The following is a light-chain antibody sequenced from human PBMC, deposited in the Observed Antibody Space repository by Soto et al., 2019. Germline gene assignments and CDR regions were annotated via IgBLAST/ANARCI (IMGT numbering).Light chain of an antibody. CDR2: DAS. J-gene: IGKJ4*01. Sequence: EIVMTQSPATLSVSPGERATLSCRASQSVSSNLAWYQQKPGQAPRLLIYDASTWATGIPARFSGSGSGTEFTLTISSLQSEDFAVYYCQQYNNWPLTFGGGTNVEIK. CDR3: QQYNNWPLT. V-gene: IGKV3-15*01. CDR1: QSVSSN.